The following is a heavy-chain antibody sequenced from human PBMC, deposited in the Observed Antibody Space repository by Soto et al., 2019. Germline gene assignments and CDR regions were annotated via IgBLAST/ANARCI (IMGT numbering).Heavy chain of an antibody. Sequence: QVQLQESGPGLVKPSQTLSLTCTVSGGSISSGDYYWSWIRQPPGKGLEWIGYIYYSGSTYYNPPLKSRVTISVDTSKNQFSLKLSSVTAADTAVYYCARVGLLSNYAFDIWGQGTMVTVSS. CDR1: GGSISSGDYY. J-gene: IGHJ3*02. CDR2: IYYSGST. CDR3: ARVGLLSNYAFDI. V-gene: IGHV4-30-4*01. D-gene: IGHD3-16*01.